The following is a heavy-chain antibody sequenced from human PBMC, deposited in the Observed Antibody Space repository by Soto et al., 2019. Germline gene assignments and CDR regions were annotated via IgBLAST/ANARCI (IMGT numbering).Heavy chain of an antibody. V-gene: IGHV5-51*01. Sequence: GESLKSSCKGSGHSFTSYWIGWVRQMPGKGLEWMGIIYPGDSDTRYSPSFQGQVTISADKSISTAYLQWSSLKASDTAMYYCARTRTMDYYYYGMDVWGQGTTVTVSS. D-gene: IGHD3-10*01. J-gene: IGHJ6*02. CDR1: GHSFTSYW. CDR3: ARTRTMDYYYYGMDV. CDR2: IYPGDSDT.